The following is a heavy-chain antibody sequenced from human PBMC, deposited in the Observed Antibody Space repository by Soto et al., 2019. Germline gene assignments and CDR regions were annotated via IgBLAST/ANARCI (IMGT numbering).Heavy chain of an antibody. CDR3: ARGLRIAGAGTVNWFAP. CDR2: INAGDGNT. Sequence: ASVKVSCKASGYTFTSYAMHWVRQAPGQRLEWMGWINAGDGNTKYSQKFQGRVTITRDTSASTAYVELSSLRCEDTAVYGCARGLRIAGAGTVNWFAPWGQGTLVTVSS. CDR1: GYTFTSYA. D-gene: IGHD6-19*01. V-gene: IGHV1-3*01. J-gene: IGHJ5*02.